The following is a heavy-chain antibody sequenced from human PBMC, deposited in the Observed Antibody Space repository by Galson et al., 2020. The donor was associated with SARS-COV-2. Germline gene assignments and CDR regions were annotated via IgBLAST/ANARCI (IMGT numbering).Heavy chain of an antibody. J-gene: IGHJ5*02. CDR2: IWYDGSNK. Sequence: GESLKISCAASGFTFSDYAMNWVRQAPGKGLEWVAVIWYDGSNKYYADSVKGRFTISRDNSKDTLFLQMNSLRVEDTAVYYCARAGHRGVRVGDWFDPWGQGTLVTVSS. CDR3: ARAGHRGVRVGDWFDP. V-gene: IGHV3-33*01. D-gene: IGHD3-10*01. CDR1: GFTFSDYA.